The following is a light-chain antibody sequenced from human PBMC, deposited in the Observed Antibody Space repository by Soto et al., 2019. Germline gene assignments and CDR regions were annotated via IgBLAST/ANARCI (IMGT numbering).Light chain of an antibody. Sequence: DIVMPQSPLSLPVTPGEPASISCRSSQSLLHKNGYNYLDWYLQKPGQSPQILIYLGSNRASGVPDRFSGSGSGTDFTLKISRVEAEDVGLYYCMQGLQDPLTFGQGTKVDIK. V-gene: IGKV2-28*01. CDR3: MQGLQDPLT. CDR1: QSLLHKNGYNY. J-gene: IGKJ1*01. CDR2: LGS.